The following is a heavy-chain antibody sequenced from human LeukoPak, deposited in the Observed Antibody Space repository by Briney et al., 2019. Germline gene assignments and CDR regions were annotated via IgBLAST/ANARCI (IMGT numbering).Heavy chain of an antibody. V-gene: IGHV4-39*07. Sequence: PSETLSLTCTVSGDSISSSSYYWGWIRQPPGKGLEWIGTIFYSGSTNYNPSLKSRVTISVDTSKNQFSLKLSSVTAADTAVYYCARAVARSGYLIWGQGTLVTVSS. CDR3: ARAVARSGYLI. D-gene: IGHD3-22*01. CDR1: GDSISSSSYY. CDR2: IFYSGST. J-gene: IGHJ4*02.